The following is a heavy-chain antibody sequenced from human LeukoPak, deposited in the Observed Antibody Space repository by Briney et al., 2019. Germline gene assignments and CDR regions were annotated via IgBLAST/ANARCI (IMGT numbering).Heavy chain of an antibody. D-gene: IGHD3-3*01. V-gene: IGHV3-23*01. CDR2: ISGSGGST. CDR1: GSTFGDYA. Sequence: GGSLRLSCTASGSTFGDYAMRWFRQAPGKGLEWVSAISGSGGSTYYVDSVKGRFTISRDNSKTTLYLQMNRLRAEDTAVYYCAKAFRYYDFWSGYYLLDAFDIWGQGTMVTVSS. J-gene: IGHJ3*02. CDR3: AKAFRYYDFWSGYYLLDAFDI.